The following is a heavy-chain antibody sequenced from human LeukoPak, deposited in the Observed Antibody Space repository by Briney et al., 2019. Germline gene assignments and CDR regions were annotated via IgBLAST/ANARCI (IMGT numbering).Heavy chain of an antibody. V-gene: IGHV4-38-2*02. CDR2: IYHSGST. D-gene: IGHD3-16*01. J-gene: IGHJ6*03. Sequence: MTSETLSLTCTVSGYSISSGYYWGWIRQPPGKGLEWIGSIYHSGSTYYNPSLKSRVTISVDTSKNQFSLKLSSVTAAGTAVYYCARDGGASYYYYYMDVWGKGTTVTVPS. CDR3: ARDGGASYYYYYMDV. CDR1: GYSISSGYY.